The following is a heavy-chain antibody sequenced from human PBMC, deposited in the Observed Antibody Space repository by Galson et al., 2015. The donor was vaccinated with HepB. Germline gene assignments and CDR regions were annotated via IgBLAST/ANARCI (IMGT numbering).Heavy chain of an antibody. V-gene: IGHV3-21*01. D-gene: IGHD4-17*01. J-gene: IGHJ2*01. Sequence: SLRLSCAASGFTFSSYSMNWVRQAPGKGLEWVSSISSSSSYIYYADSVKGRFTISRDNAKNSLYLQMNSLRAEDTAVYYCARVPPTYGDYRYWYFDLWGRGTLVTVSS. CDR1: GFTFSSYS. CDR2: ISSSSSYI. CDR3: ARVPPTYGDYRYWYFDL.